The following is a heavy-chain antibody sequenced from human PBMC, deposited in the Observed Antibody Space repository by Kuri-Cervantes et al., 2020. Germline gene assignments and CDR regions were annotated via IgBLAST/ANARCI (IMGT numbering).Heavy chain of an antibody. V-gene: IGHV1-2*02. J-gene: IGHJ5*02. D-gene: IGHD2-2*01. CDR2: INPNSGGT. CDR3: ATPCCSSTSCPYNWFDP. Sequence: ASVKVSCKASGYTFTGYYMHWVRQAPGQGLEWMGWINPNSGGTNYAQKFQGRVTMTRDTSISTAYMELSRLRSDDTAVYYCATPCCSSTSCPYNWFDPWGQGTLVTVSS. CDR1: GYTFTGYY.